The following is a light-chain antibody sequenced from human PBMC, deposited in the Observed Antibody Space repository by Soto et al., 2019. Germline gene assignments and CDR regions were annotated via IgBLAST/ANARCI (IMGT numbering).Light chain of an antibody. CDR1: QSIDNW. CDR3: KHYNSYSEA. J-gene: IGKJ1*01. V-gene: IGKV1-5*03. Sequence: DIQMTQSPSTLSASVGDRVTITCRASQSIDNWLTWYQQKPGKAHKLLIYKASTLKSGVQSRFSGSGSGTEFTLTISSLQPDDFATYYCKHYNSYSEAFGQGTKVDIK. CDR2: KAS.